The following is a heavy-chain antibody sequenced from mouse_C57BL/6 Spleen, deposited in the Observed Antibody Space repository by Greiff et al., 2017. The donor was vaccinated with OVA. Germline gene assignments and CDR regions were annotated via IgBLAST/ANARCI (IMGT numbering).Heavy chain of an antibody. CDR1: GYTFTSYC. J-gene: IGHJ3*01. Sequence: VQLQQPGAELVKPGASVSMSCTASGYTFTSYCITWVKQRLGQGLEWIGDIYPDGGSTNYNAKFKSKATLTVDTSSSTAYMQFSSLTSEDSAVCYGASRGYYGSSPWFAYWGKGTLVTVSA. CDR2: IYPDGGST. CDR3: ASRGYYGSSPWFAY. V-gene: IGHV1-55*01. D-gene: IGHD1-1*01.